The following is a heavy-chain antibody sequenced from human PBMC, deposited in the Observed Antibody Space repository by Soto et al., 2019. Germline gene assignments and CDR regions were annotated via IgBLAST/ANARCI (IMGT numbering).Heavy chain of an antibody. J-gene: IGHJ6*02. D-gene: IGHD6-25*01. Sequence: ASVKVSCKVSGYTLTELSMHWVRQAPGKGLEWMGGFDPEDGETIYAQKFQGRVTMTEDTSTDTAYMELSSLRSEDTAVYYCATTAGRSYYYGMDVWGQGTTVTV. V-gene: IGHV1-24*01. CDR3: ATTAGRSYYYGMDV. CDR2: FDPEDGET. CDR1: GYTLTELS.